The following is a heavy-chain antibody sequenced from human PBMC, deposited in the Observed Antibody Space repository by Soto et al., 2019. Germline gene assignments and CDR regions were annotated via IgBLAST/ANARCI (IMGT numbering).Heavy chain of an antibody. V-gene: IGHV3-33*01. D-gene: IGHD3-10*01. Sequence: QVQLVESGGGVVQPGRSLRLSCAASGFTFSSYGMHWVRQAPGKGLEWVAVIWYDGSNKYYADSVKGRFTISRDNSKNTLYLQMNSLRAKDTAVYYCARSTMVRGVIYPYFDYWGQGTLVTVSS. CDR3: ARSTMVRGVIYPYFDY. CDR1: GFTFSSYG. J-gene: IGHJ4*02. CDR2: IWYDGSNK.